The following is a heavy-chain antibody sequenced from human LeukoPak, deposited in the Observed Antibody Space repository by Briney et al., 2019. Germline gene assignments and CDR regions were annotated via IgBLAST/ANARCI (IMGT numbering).Heavy chain of an antibody. Sequence: PSETLSLTCTVSGGXISSSSYYWGWIRQPPGKGLEWIGSIYYTGSAYYNPSLKSRVTMSVDTSKNQFSLRLSSVTAADTAVHSCARHPERYSYFDYWGQGTLVTVSS. V-gene: IGHV4-39*01. J-gene: IGHJ4*02. CDR1: GGXISSSSYY. D-gene: IGHD5-18*01. CDR3: ARHPERYSYFDY. CDR2: IYYTGSA.